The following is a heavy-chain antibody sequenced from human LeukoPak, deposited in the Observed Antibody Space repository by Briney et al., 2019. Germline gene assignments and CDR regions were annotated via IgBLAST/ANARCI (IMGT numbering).Heavy chain of an antibody. CDR2: INSDGSST. D-gene: IGHD1-26*01. Sequence: GGSLRLSCAASGFTFSNYWMHWVRQAPGKGLVWVSRINSDGSSTSYADSVKGRFTISRDNAKNTLYLQMNSLRAEDTAVYYCARGVKRGSYYRWFDPWGQGTLVTVSS. CDR3: ARGVKRGSYYRWFDP. V-gene: IGHV3-74*01. J-gene: IGHJ5*02. CDR1: GFTFSNYW.